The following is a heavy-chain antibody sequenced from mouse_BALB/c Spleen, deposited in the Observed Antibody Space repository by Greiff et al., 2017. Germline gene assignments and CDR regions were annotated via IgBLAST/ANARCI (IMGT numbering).Heavy chain of an antibody. V-gene: IGHV1-14*01. J-gene: IGHJ3*01. D-gene: IGHD1-1*02. Sequence: VQLKQPGAELVKPGASVKMSCKASGYTFTSYVMHWVKQKPGQGLEWIGYINPYNDGTKYNEKFKGKATLTSDKSSSTAYIELSSLTSEDSAVYYCATTGAWFAYWGQGTLVTVSA. CDR3: ATTGAWFAY. CDR2: INPYNDGT. CDR1: GYTFTSYV.